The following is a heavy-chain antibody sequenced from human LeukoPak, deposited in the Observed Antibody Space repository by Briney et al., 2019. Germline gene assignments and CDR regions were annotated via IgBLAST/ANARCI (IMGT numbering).Heavy chain of an antibody. CDR2: IKPDDSEK. Sequence: GGPLRLSCATSGFTFSAYWMSWVRQAPGKGLEWVTNIKPDDSEKYYVDSVKGRFTVSRDNANNLVYLQMNSLRVEDTAVYYCARVGDGATLVYWGQGTLVTVSA. D-gene: IGHD4-23*01. V-gene: IGHV3-7*01. J-gene: IGHJ4*02. CDR1: GFTFSAYW. CDR3: ARVGDGATLVY.